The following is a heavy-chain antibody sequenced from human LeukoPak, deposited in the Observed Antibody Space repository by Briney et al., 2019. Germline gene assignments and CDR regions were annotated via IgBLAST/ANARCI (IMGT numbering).Heavy chain of an antibody. J-gene: IGHJ3*02. Sequence: GGSLRLSCAVSGFTFSNYAIHWVRQAPGKGLEWVAVISYDGSSKYYADSVKGRFTISRDNSKNTLYLQMNSLRAEDTAVYYCAKSAYDFWSGLNAFDIWGQGTMVTVSS. CDR1: GFTFSNYA. CDR2: ISYDGSSK. D-gene: IGHD3-3*01. V-gene: IGHV3-30*04. CDR3: AKSAYDFWSGLNAFDI.